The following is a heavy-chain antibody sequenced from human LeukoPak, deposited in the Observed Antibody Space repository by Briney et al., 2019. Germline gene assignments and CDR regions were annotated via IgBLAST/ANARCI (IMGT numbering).Heavy chain of an antibody. V-gene: IGHV1-69*01. CDR2: IIPIFGTA. CDR1: GGTFSSYA. CDR3: ARDSSGYYHIEAHAFDI. D-gene: IGHD3-22*01. J-gene: IGHJ3*02. Sequence: EASVKVSCKASGGTFSSYAISWVRQAPGQGLEWMGGIIPIFGTANYAQKFQGRVTITADESTSTAYMELSSLRSEDTAVYYCARDSSGYYHIEAHAFDIWGQGTMVTVSS.